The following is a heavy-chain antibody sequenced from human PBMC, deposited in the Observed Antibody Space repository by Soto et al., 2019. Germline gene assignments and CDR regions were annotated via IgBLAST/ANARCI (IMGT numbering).Heavy chain of an antibody. Sequence: ASAKPCSKAPGDSISRSTLRWVRQAPGQGLEWMGWINTGNGNTRYSQRFLGRVSLTTDTSTSTASMDLSSLTSEDTAVYYCARAISGYVTWGQGTLVTVSS. J-gene: IGHJ5*02. V-gene: IGHV1-3*04. CDR2: INTGNGNT. CDR1: GDSISRST. D-gene: IGHD5-12*01. CDR3: ARAISGYVT.